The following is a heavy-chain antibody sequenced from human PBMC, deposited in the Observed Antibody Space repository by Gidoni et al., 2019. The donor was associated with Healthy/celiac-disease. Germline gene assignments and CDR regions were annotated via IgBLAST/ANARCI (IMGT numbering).Heavy chain of an antibody. J-gene: IGHJ3*02. Sequence: ELQLVQSGAEVKKPVESLQISCTGSGYSFTIYWIGWVRQMPGRGLEWMGIIYPGDSDTRYSPSFQGQVTISADKSISTAYLQWSSLKASDTAMYYCARPTYYDILTGYGHDAFDIWGQGTMVTVSS. CDR3: ARPTYYDILTGYGHDAFDI. V-gene: IGHV5-51*01. CDR1: GYSFTIYW. D-gene: IGHD3-9*01. CDR2: IYPGDSDT.